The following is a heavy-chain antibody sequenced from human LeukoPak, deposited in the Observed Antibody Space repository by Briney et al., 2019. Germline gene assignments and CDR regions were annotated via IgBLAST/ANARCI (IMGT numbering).Heavy chain of an antibody. Sequence: SVKVSCKVSGGTFSSYAISWVRQAPGQGLEWMGGIIPIFGTANYAQKFQGRVTITADESTSTAYMELSSLRSEDTAVYYCARVSFLVRATLPGMDVWGQGTTVTVSS. CDR2: IIPIFGTA. CDR3: ARVSFLVRATLPGMDV. CDR1: GGTFSSYA. D-gene: IGHD3-9*01. J-gene: IGHJ6*02. V-gene: IGHV1-69*01.